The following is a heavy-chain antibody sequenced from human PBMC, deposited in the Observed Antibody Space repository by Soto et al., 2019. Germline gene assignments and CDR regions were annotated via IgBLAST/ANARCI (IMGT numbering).Heavy chain of an antibody. V-gene: IGHV3-23*01. CDR3: AKAPIGVGPTKKPNWFDP. D-gene: IGHD2-2*01. CDR2: ISGSGGST. Sequence: GGSLRLSCAASGFTFSSYAMGWVRQAPGKELEWVSAISGSGGSTYYADTVKGRFTISRDNSKNTLYLQLNSLRAEDTAVYYCAKAPIGVGPTKKPNWFDPWDQGTLVTVSS. CDR1: GFTFSSYA. J-gene: IGHJ5*02.